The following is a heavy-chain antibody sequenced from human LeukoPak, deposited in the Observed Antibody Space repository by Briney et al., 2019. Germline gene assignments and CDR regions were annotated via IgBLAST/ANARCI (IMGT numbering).Heavy chain of an antibody. CDR1: GFTFSNYG. CDR3: AKALGYSYGTDY. CDR2: ISYDGSNK. D-gene: IGHD5-18*01. V-gene: IGHV3-30*18. Sequence: GGSLRLSCAASGFTFSNYGMHWVRQAPGKGLEWVAVISYDGSNKYYADSVKGRFTISRDNSKNTLYLQMNSLRAEGTAVYYCAKALGYSYGTDYWGQGTLVTVSS. J-gene: IGHJ4*02.